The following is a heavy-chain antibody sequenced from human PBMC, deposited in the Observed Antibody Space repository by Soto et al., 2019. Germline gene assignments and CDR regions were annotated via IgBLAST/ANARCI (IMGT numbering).Heavy chain of an antibody. CDR2: INTLSTAI. CDR1: GFTFTDYY. J-gene: IGHJ4*02. D-gene: IGHD3-3*01. Sequence: GGSLRLSCEGSGFTFTDYYMTWIRQAPGKGLEWVAYINTLSTAIYYADSVKGRFTISRDNAKNSLYLQMNGLRAEDTATYYLEPSGPWRMRPFDSWGRG. CDR3: EPSGPWRMRPFDS. V-gene: IGHV3-11*01.